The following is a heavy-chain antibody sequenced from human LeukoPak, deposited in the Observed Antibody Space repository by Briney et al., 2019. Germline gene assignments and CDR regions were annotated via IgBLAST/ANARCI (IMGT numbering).Heavy chain of an antibody. CDR2: IYPGDSDT. CDR1: GYSFTSNW. D-gene: IGHD5-18*01. Sequence: GESLKISCKGSGYSFTSNWIGWVRQMPGKGPGWMGIIYPGDSDTRYSPSFQGQVTISADKSISTAYLQWSSLKASDTAMYYCARHLRLWQNWFDPWGQGTLVTVSS. V-gene: IGHV5-51*01. CDR3: ARHLRLWQNWFDP. J-gene: IGHJ5*02.